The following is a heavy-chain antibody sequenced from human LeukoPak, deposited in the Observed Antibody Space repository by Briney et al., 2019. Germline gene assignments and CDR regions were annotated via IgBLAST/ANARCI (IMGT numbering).Heavy chain of an antibody. CDR3: ARVEDFWSGYGGFWFDP. J-gene: IGHJ5*02. CDR2: IYYSGST. Sequence: PSETLSLTCAVSGGSISSGGYSWSWIRQPPGKGLEWIGYIYYSGSTYYNPSLKSRVTISVDTSKNQFSLKLSSVTAADTAVYYCARVEDFWSGYGGFWFDPWGQGTLVTVSS. V-gene: IGHV4-30-4*07. D-gene: IGHD3-3*01. CDR1: GGSISSGGYS.